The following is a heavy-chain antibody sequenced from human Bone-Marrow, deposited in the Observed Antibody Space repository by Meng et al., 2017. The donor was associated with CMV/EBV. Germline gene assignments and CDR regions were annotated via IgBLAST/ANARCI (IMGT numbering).Heavy chain of an antibody. V-gene: IGHV3-53*01. J-gene: IGHJ3*02. CDR3: ARDSGYCSSTSCYGVGAFDI. Sequence: GESLKISCAASGFTVSSNYMSWVRQAPGKGLEWVSVIYSGGSTYYADSVKGRFTISRDNSKNTLYLQMNSLRAEDTAVYYCARDSGYCSSTSCYGVGAFDIWGQGTRVT. D-gene: IGHD2-2*01. CDR2: IYSGGST. CDR1: GFTVSSNY.